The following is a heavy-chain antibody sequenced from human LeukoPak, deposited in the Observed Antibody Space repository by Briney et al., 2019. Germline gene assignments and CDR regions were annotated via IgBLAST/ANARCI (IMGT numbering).Heavy chain of an antibody. CDR1: GFTFSHAW. CDR3: TTARYYGYIWGTYRLIDS. CDR2: IKSKTDGGTT. Sequence: PGGSLRLSCAASGFTFSHAWMTWVRQAPGKGLEWVGRIKSKTDGGTTDYAAPVKGRFTISRDDLKNTLYLQMNSLKTEDTAVYYCTTARYYGYIWGTYRLIDSWGQGTPVTVSS. V-gene: IGHV3-15*01. D-gene: IGHD3-16*02. J-gene: IGHJ4*02.